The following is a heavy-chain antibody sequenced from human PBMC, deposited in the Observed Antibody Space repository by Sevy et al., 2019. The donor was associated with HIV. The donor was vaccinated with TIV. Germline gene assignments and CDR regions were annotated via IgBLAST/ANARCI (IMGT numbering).Heavy chain of an antibody. D-gene: IGHD6-6*01. V-gene: IGHV3-30*03. CDR2: ISYDGSNK. CDR3: ARDLKGGSSGY. Sequence: GGSLRLSCEASGFTFSSYGIHWVRQAPGKGLEWVAVISYDGSNKYYADSVKGRFTISRDNSKNTLYLQMNSLRAEDTAVYYCARDLKGGSSGYWGQGTLVTVSS. CDR1: GFTFSSYG. J-gene: IGHJ4*02.